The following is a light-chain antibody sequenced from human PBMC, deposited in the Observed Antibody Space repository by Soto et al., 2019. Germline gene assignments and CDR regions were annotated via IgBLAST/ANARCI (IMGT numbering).Light chain of an antibody. CDR1: SSDIGAYDY. CDR3: SSYTSSSTRV. J-gene: IGLJ1*01. V-gene: IGLV2-14*03. CDR2: EVS. Sequence: QSVLAQPASVSWSPGQSIAISCTGTSSDIGAYDYVSWYQQLPDKPPKLIIYEVSHRPSGVSDRFSGSKSVNTATLTISRLQAEDEADYYCSSYTSSSTRVFGTGTKVTV.